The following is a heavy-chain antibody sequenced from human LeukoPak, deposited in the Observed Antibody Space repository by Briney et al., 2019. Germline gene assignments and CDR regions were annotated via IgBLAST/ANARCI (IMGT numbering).Heavy chain of an antibody. CDR1: GYTFTDSY. V-gene: IGHV1-2*06. Sequence: ASVRVSCKTSGYTFTDSYMHWVRQAPGQGLEWMGRINPKSGGTDYAQKFQGRVTMTRDTSISTAYMELSRLRSDDTAVYYCAASIALTGNFFDYWGQGTLVTVSS. J-gene: IGHJ4*02. D-gene: IGHD6-19*01. CDR2: INPKSGGT. CDR3: AASIALTGNFFDY.